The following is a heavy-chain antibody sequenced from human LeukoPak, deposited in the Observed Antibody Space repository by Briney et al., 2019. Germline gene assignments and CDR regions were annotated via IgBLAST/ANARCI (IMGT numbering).Heavy chain of an antibody. CDR2: ISAYNGNT. Sequence: ASVKVSCKASGYTFTSYGISWVRQAPGQGLEWMGWISAYNGNTNYAQKLQGRVTMTTDTSTSTAYMELRSLRSDDTAVYYCARGVYYDFWSGYSNWFDPWGQGTLVTVSS. J-gene: IGHJ5*02. V-gene: IGHV1-18*01. CDR3: ARGVYYDFWSGYSNWFDP. CDR1: GYTFTSYG. D-gene: IGHD3-3*01.